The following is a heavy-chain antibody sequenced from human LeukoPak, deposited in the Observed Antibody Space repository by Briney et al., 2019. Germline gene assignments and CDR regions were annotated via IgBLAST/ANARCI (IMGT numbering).Heavy chain of an antibody. Sequence: GGSLRLSCAASGFTFSSYSMNWVRQAPGKGLEWVSSISSSSSYIYYADSMKGRFTISRDNAKNSLYLQMNSLRAEDTAVYYRASGPYCSGGSCYIAEYFQHWGQGTLVTVSS. V-gene: IGHV3-21*01. J-gene: IGHJ1*01. CDR1: GFTFSSYS. CDR2: ISSSSSYI. CDR3: ASGPYCSGGSCYIAEYFQH. D-gene: IGHD2-15*01.